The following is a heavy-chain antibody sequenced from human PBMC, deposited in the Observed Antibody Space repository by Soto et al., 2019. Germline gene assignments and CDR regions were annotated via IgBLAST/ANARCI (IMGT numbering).Heavy chain of an antibody. CDR1: GFTFSSYA. V-gene: IGHV3-23*01. CDR3: ARDGWFGNYGMDV. J-gene: IGHJ6*02. Sequence: GGSLRLSCAASGFTFSSYAMSWVRQAPGKGLEWVSAISGSGGSTYYADSVKGRFTISRDNAKNTLYLQMNSLRAEDTAVYYCARDGWFGNYGMDVWGQGTTVTVSS. D-gene: IGHD3-10*01. CDR2: ISGSGGST.